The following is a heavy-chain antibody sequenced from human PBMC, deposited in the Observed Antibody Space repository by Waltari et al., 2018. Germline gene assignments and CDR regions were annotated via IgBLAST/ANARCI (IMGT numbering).Heavy chain of an antibody. CDR1: GGTFSSYA. J-gene: IGHJ3*02. CDR2: IIPIFGTA. V-gene: IGHV1-69*01. Sequence: QVQLVQSGAEVKKPGSSVKVSCKASGGTFSSYAISRVRQAPGQGLEWMGGIIPIFGTANYAQKFQGRVTITADESTSTAYMELSSLRSEDTAVYYCAREGYYDSSGNRYAFDIWGQGTMVTVSS. CDR3: AREGYYDSSGNRYAFDI. D-gene: IGHD3-22*01.